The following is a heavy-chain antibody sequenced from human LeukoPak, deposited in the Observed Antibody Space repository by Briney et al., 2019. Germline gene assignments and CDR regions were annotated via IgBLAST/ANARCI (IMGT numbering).Heavy chain of an antibody. V-gene: IGHV3-53*01. D-gene: IGHD3-3*01. J-gene: IGHJ4*02. Sequence: QPGGSLRLSCAASEFTVSSNYMSWVRQAPGKGLEWVSVIYSGGSTYYADSVKGRFTISRDNSKNTLYLQMNSLRAEDTAVYYCAREEGYYDFWSGYYYWGQGTLVTVSS. CDR2: IYSGGST. CDR3: AREEGYYDFWSGYYY. CDR1: EFTVSSNY.